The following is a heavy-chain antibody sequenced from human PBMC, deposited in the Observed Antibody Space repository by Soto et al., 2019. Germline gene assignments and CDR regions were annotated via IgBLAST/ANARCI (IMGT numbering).Heavy chain of an antibody. CDR3: AKVVVPPSSGYYFDY. V-gene: IGHV3-23*01. D-gene: IGHD3-22*01. CDR2: ISGSGGGT. J-gene: IGHJ4*02. CDR1: GFTFSSYA. Sequence: GGSLRLSCAASGFTFSSYAMSWVRQAPGKGLEWVSAISGSGGGTYYADSVKGRFTVARDNSKNTLYLQMNSLRAEDTAIYYCAKVVVPPSSGYYFDYWGQGALVTVSS.